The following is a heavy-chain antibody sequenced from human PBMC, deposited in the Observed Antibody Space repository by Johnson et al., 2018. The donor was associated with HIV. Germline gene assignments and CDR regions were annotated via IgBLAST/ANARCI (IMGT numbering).Heavy chain of an antibody. Sequence: QVQLVESGGGVVQPGRSLRLSCAASGFTFSSYGMHWVRQAPGKGLEWVAVIYSGGNTYYADSVKGRFSISRDNSKNTVYLQMNNLRAEDTAVYYCARGMWLDAFDIWGQGTMVTVSS. D-gene: IGHD6-19*01. J-gene: IGHJ3*02. CDR3: ARGMWLDAFDI. V-gene: IGHV3-NL1*01. CDR2: IYSGGNT. CDR1: GFTFSSYG.